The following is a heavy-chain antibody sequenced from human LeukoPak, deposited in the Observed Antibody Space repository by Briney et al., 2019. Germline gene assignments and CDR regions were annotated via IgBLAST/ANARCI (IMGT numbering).Heavy chain of an antibody. V-gene: IGHV3-74*01. CDR2: IIGDGSLI. D-gene: IGHD3-3*01. CDR3: VGESVMGAHVGGLYI. Sequence: GGSLRLSCAASGFTFSSSWMHWVRQVPGKGLVWVSCIIGDGSLIHYADSVKGRFTVSRDNAKNTLYLQMNSLRAEDTAVYHCVGESVMGAHVGGLYIWGPRTMVNASS. J-gene: IGHJ3*02. CDR1: GFTFSSSW.